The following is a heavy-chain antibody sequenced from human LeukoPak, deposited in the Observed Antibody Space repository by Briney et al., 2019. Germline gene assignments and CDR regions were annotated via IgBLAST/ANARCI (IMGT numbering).Heavy chain of an antibody. CDR3: AGTLYSGYGLGSLGAFDI. V-gene: IGHV3-53*01. D-gene: IGHD5-12*01. Sequence: PGGSLRLSCAASGFTVSSNYTSWVRQAPGKGLEWVSVMYSGGDTYYADSVEGRFTISRDNSKNTLYLQMNNLRAEDTAVYYCAGTLYSGYGLGSLGAFDIWGQGTMVSVSS. CDR2: MYSGGDT. J-gene: IGHJ3*02. CDR1: GFTVSSNY.